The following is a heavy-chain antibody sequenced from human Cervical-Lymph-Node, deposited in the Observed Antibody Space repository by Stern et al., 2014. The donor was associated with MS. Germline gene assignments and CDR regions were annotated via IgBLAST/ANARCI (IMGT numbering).Heavy chain of an antibody. Sequence: EMQLVESGGGLVQPGGSLRLSCAASGFTFTNYWMHWVRQVPGQGLVWVSLIAPDGSSPNYADSVKGRFSISRDNAKNTLYLQMDSLKPEDTAVYHCVRDKDGYNQWGQGTMVAVSS. CDR1: GFTFTNYW. J-gene: IGHJ4*02. CDR3: VRDKDGYNQ. D-gene: IGHD5-24*01. CDR2: IAPDGSSP. V-gene: IGHV3-74*01.